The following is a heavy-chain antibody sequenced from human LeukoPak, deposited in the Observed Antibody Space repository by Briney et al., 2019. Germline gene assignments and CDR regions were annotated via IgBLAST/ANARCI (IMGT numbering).Heavy chain of an antibody. J-gene: IGHJ4*02. V-gene: IGHV4-39*07. CDR3: ARDLRFLEWLPHSYFDY. CDR2: IYYSGST. Sequence: PSETLSLTCTVSGGSISSSSYYWGWIRQPPGKGLEWIGSIYYSGSTYYNPSLKSRVTISVDTSKNQFSLKLSSVTAADTAVYYCARDLRFLEWLPHSYFDYWGQGTLVTVSS. CDR1: GGSISSSSYY. D-gene: IGHD3-3*01.